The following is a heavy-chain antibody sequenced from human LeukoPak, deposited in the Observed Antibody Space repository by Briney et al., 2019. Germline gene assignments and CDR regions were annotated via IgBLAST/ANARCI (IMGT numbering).Heavy chain of an antibody. J-gene: IGHJ4*02. D-gene: IGHD3-3*01. Sequence: GGSLRLSCAASGFTFSSYAMSWVRQAPGKGLEWVSAISGSGGSTYYADSVKGRFTISRDISKNTLYLQMNSLRAEDTAVYYCAKTVRPFLEWLLRPFDYWGQGTLVTVSS. CDR3: AKTVRPFLEWLLRPFDY. V-gene: IGHV3-23*01. CDR1: GFTFSSYA. CDR2: ISGSGGST.